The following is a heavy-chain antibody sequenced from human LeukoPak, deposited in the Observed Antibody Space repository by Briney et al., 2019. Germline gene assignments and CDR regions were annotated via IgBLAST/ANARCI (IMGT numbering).Heavy chain of an antibody. CDR2: INSNSDNT. CDR3: ARDWGSIKVIADY. Sequence: AAVKDSCTATGYTFTSYGISWVRQGPGQELEWMGWINSNSDNTNYSQKRHTRGTMTADTSTSTAYMELRSLRSDDTALYFCARDWGSIKVIADYCGQGALFSASS. V-gene: IGHV1-18*01. J-gene: IGHJ4*02. D-gene: IGHD7-27*01. CDR1: GYTFTSYG.